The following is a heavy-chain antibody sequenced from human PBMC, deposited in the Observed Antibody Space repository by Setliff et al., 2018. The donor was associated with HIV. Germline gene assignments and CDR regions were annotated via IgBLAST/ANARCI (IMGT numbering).Heavy chain of an antibody. CDR3: ARGGTHYDFWSGYRLGYFDL. Sequence: GASVKVSCKASGYSFADYAMNWVRQAPRHGLEWMGYINTNTGNPTYAQGFTGRFVFSFDTSVTTAYLQITGLRTEDPAVYFCARGGTHYDFWSGYRLGYFDLWGRGTLVTVSS. J-gene: IGHJ2*01. D-gene: IGHD3-3*01. V-gene: IGHV7-4-1*02. CDR1: GYSFADYA. CDR2: INTNTGNP.